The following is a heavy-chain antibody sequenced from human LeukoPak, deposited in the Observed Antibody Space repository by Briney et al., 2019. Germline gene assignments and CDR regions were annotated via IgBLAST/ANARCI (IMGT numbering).Heavy chain of an antibody. D-gene: IGHD2-15*01. CDR1: GGSISSSSYY. CDR2: IYYSGST. V-gene: IGHV4-39*01. Sequence: KTSETLSLTCTVSGGSISSSSYYWGWIRQPPGKGLEWIGSIYYSGSTYYNPSLKSRVTISVDTSKNQFSLKLSSVTAADTAVYYCARRGRYCSGGSCYSGWFDPWGQGTLVTVSS. CDR3: ARRGRYCSGGSCYSGWFDP. J-gene: IGHJ5*02.